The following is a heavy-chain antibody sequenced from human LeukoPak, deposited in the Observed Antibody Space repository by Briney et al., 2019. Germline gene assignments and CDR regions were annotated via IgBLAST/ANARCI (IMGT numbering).Heavy chain of an antibody. CDR3: AKDPDGMVRGVPYYFDY. CDR1: GFTFSSYA. Sequence: GVSLRLSCAASGFTFSSYAMSWVRQAPGKGLEWVSAISGSGGSTYYADSVKGRFTISRDNSKNTLYLQMNSLRAEDTAVYYCAKDPDGMVRGVPYYFDYWGQGTLVTVSS. J-gene: IGHJ4*02. D-gene: IGHD3-10*01. CDR2: ISGSGGST. V-gene: IGHV3-23*01.